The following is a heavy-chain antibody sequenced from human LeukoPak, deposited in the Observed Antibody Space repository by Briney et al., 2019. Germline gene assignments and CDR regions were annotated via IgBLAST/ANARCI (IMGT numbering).Heavy chain of an antibody. Sequence: GGSLRLSCAASGFTFSSYWMSWVRQAPGKGLEWVANIKQDGSEKYYVDSVKGRFTISRDNAKNSLYLQMNSLRAEDTAVYYCARVGQTYYDILSDYWGQGTLVTVSS. J-gene: IGHJ4*02. CDR1: GFTFSSYW. CDR2: IKQDGSEK. D-gene: IGHD3-9*01. V-gene: IGHV3-7*01. CDR3: ARVGQTYYDILSDY.